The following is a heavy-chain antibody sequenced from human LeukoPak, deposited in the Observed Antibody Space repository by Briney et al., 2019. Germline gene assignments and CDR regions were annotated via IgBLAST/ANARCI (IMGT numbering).Heavy chain of an antibody. CDR3: ARVGSGCFDY. D-gene: IGHD2-15*01. CDR1: GVSISSSNSY. Sequence: SETLSLTCTVSGVSISSSNSYWGWIRQPPGKGLEWIGSIYYSGNTYYNASLKSQVSISIDTSKNQFSLKLTSVTAADTAVYYCARVGSGCFDYWGQGTLVTVSS. J-gene: IGHJ4*02. V-gene: IGHV4-39*01. CDR2: IYYSGNT.